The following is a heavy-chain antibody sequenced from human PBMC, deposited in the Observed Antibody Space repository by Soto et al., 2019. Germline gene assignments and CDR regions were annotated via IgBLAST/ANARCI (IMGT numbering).Heavy chain of an antibody. CDR3: AKHKARGTSRYGMDV. V-gene: IGHV1-8*01. J-gene: IGHJ6*02. CDR2: MNPNSGNT. D-gene: IGHD2-2*01. Sequence: ASVKVSCKASGYTFTSYDINWVRQATGQGLEWMGWMNPNSGNTGYAQKFQGRVTMTRNTSISTAYMELSSLKASDTAIYYCAKHKARGTSRYGMDVWGQGTTVTAP. CDR1: GYTFTSYD.